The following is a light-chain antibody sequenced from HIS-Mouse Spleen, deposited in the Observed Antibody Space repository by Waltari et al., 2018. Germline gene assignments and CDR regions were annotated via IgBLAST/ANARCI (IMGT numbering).Light chain of an antibody. J-gene: IGKJ2*01. CDR2: DAS. CDR1: QSVSSY. V-gene: IGKV3-11*01. CDR3: QQRSNWPPKT. Sequence: EIVLTQSPATLSLSPGERATLSCRASQSVSSYLAWYQQKPGQAPRLLISDASNRATGIPARFSGSGSGTDFTLTISSLEPEDFAVYYCQQRSNWPPKTFGQGTKLEIK.